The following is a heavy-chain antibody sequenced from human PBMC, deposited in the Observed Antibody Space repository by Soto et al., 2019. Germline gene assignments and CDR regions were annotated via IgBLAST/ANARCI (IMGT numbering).Heavy chain of an antibody. D-gene: IGHD6-6*01. J-gene: IGHJ4*02. CDR1: GFTFSSYG. CDR2: ISYDGSNK. V-gene: IGHV3-30*18. Sequence: SGGSLRLSCAASGFTFSSYGMHWVRQAPGKGLEWVAVISYDGSNKYYADSVKGRFTISRDNSKNTLYLQMNSLRAEDTAVYYCAKGQLIDYWGQGTLVTVSS. CDR3: AKGQLIDY.